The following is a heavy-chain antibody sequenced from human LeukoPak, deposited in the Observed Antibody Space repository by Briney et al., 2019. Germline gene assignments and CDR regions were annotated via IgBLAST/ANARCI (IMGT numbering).Heavy chain of an antibody. Sequence: ASVKVSCKASGYTFTSYYMHWVRQAPGQGLEWMGIINPSGGSTSYAQKFQGRVTITTDESTSTAYMELSSLRAEDTAVYYCARDREGYSSYGILEYWGQGTLVTVSS. CDR1: GYTFTSYY. J-gene: IGHJ4*02. D-gene: IGHD5-18*01. V-gene: IGHV1-46*01. CDR3: ARDREGYSSYGILEY. CDR2: INPSGGST.